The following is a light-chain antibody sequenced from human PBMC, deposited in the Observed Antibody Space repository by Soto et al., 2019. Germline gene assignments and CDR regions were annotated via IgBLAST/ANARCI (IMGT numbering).Light chain of an antibody. CDR3: QQRSNLLT. CDR2: DAS. CDR1: QSVSSY. J-gene: IGKJ4*01. V-gene: IGKV3-11*01. Sequence: EIVLTQSPATLSSPPGERATLSCRATQSVSSYLAWYQQKPGQAPRLLIYDASNRATGIPARFSGSGSGTDFTLTISSLEPEDFAVYYCQQRSNLLTFGGGTKVEIK.